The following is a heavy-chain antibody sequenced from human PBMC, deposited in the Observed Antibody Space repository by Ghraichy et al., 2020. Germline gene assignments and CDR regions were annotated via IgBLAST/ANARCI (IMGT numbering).Heavy chain of an antibody. D-gene: IGHD3-3*01. CDR3: ATYYDFLSGYYPGY. CDR1: GGSISSSSYY. V-gene: IGHV4-39*01. Sequence: SQTLSLTCTVSGGSISSSSYYWGWIRQPPGKGLEWIGSIYYSGSTYYNPSLKSRVTISVDTSKNQFSLKLSSVTAADTAVYYCATYYDFLSGYYPGYWGQGTLVTVSS. CDR2: IYYSGST. J-gene: IGHJ4*02.